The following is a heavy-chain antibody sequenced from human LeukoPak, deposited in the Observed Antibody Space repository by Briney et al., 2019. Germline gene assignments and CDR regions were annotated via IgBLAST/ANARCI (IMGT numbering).Heavy chain of an antibody. J-gene: IGHJ4*02. CDR2: INHSGST. V-gene: IGHV4-34*01. D-gene: IGHD6-13*01. Sequence: SETLSLTCAVYGGSFSGYYWSWIRQPPGKGLEWIGEINHSGSTNYNPSLKSRVTISVDTSKNQFSLKLSSVTAADTAVYYCARVEYSSSWFWGEIDYWGQGTLVTVSS. CDR3: ARVEYSSSWFWGEIDY. CDR1: GGSFSGYY.